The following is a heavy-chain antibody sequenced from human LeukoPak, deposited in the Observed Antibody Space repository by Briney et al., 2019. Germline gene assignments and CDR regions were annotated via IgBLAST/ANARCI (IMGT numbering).Heavy chain of an antibody. CDR3: ATDGPKELLRHYGMDV. CDR1: GYTLTELS. Sequence: ASVKVSCKVSGYTLTELSMHWVRQAPGKGLEWMGGFDPEDGETIYAQKFQGRVTMTEDTSTDTAYMELSSLRSEDTAVYYCATDGPKELLRHYGMDVWGQGTMVTVSS. V-gene: IGHV1-24*01. CDR2: FDPEDGET. D-gene: IGHD1-26*01. J-gene: IGHJ6*02.